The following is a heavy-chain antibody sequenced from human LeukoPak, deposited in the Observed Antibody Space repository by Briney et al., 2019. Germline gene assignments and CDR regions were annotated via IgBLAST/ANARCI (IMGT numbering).Heavy chain of an antibody. V-gene: IGHV3-7*01. CDR1: GFTFSSYW. Sequence: GGSLRLSCAASGFTFSSYWMSWVRQAPGKGLEWVANIEEDGDTTYYVDSVKGRFTISRDNANNSLYLLMNSLRDEDTAVYYCAGSSGEWAPHACWGQGTLVTVSS. CDR3: AGSSGEWAPHAC. CDR2: IEEDGDTT. J-gene: IGHJ4*02. D-gene: IGHD1-26*01.